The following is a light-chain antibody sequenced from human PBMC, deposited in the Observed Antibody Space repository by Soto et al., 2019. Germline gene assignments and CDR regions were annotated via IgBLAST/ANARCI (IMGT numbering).Light chain of an antibody. CDR1: QSVSRY. V-gene: IGKV1-39*01. Sequence: DVPMTQSPSSLSALLGDRVTITCRASQSVSRYLNWYQHKPGKAPKLLINAASNLRSGVPSRFSGSGSGTDFTLTIDGLQPEDFAVYYCQQSYITPPITFGQGTRLEI. J-gene: IGKJ5*01. CDR3: QQSYITPPIT. CDR2: AAS.